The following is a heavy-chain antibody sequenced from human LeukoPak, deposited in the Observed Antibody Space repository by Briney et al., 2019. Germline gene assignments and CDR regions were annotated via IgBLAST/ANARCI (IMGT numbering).Heavy chain of an antibody. Sequence: GGSLRLSCAASGFTFSSYAMSWVRQAPGKGLEWVSAISGSGGSTYYADSVKGRFTISRDNSKNTLYLQMNSLRAVDTAVYYCAKGWGTMVRGVKASAFDIWGQGTMVTVSS. CDR2: ISGSGGST. D-gene: IGHD3-10*01. J-gene: IGHJ3*02. V-gene: IGHV3-23*01. CDR3: AKGWGTMVRGVKASAFDI. CDR1: GFTFSSYA.